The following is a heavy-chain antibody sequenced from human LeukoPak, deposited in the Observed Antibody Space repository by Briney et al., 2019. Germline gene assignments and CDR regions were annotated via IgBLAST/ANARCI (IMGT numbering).Heavy chain of an antibody. CDR3: TGDKGSGSYLGAFDI. D-gene: IGHD3-10*01. Sequence: GGSLRLSCAASGFAFSTYGMHWVRRAPGKGLEWVAVIWSDGTNERYADSVKGRFTISGDNSKNTLFLQMNSLRAEDTAVYYCTGDKGSGSYLGAFDIWGQGTMVTVSS. J-gene: IGHJ3*02. CDR1: GFAFSTYG. CDR2: IWSDGTNE. V-gene: IGHV3-33*01.